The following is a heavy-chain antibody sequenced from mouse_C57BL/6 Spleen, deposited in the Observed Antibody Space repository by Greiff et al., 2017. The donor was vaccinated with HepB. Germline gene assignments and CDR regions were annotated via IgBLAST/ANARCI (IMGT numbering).Heavy chain of an antibody. Sequence: VKLMESGPELVKPGASVKISCKASGYAFSSSWMNWVKQRPGKGLEWIGRIYPGDGDTNYNGKFKGKATLTADKSSSTAYMQLSSLTSEDSAVYFCARGDTTEFDYWGQGTTLTVSS. D-gene: IGHD1-1*01. J-gene: IGHJ2*01. CDR3: ARGDTTEFDY. CDR2: IYPGDGDT. CDR1: GYAFSSSW. V-gene: IGHV1-82*01.